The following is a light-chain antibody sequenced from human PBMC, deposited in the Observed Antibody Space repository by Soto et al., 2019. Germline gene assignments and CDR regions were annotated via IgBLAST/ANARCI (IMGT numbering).Light chain of an antibody. CDR2: KAS. CDR3: QHYNTHSRA. Sequence: DIQMTQSPSTLSASVGDRVTITCRASQCISTSLAWYQQKPGKAPKLLIYKASSLQSGVPSRFSGSGSGTEFTLTISSLQPDDFATYYCQHYNTHSRAFGQGTKVEIK. V-gene: IGKV1-5*03. J-gene: IGKJ1*01. CDR1: QCISTS.